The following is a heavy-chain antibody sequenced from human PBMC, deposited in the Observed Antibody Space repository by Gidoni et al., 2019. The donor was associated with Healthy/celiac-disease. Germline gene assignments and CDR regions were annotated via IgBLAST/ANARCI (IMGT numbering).Heavy chain of an antibody. CDR3: AHNLLWFRELLAPEQTGAFDI. CDR2: IYWDDDK. V-gene: IGHV2-5*02. Sequence: QITLKESGPTLVKPTQTLTLTCTFSGFSLSTGGVGVGWIRQPPGKALEWLALIYWDDDKRYSPSLKSRLTITKDTSKNQVVLTMTNMDPVDTATYYCAHNLLWFRELLAPEQTGAFDIWGQGTMVTVSS. D-gene: IGHD3-10*01. CDR1: GFSLSTGGVG. J-gene: IGHJ3*02.